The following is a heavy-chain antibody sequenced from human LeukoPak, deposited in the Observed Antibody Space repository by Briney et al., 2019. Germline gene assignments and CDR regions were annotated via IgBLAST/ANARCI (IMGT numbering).Heavy chain of an antibody. CDR1: GFTFGSYA. Sequence: GGSLRLSCAASGFTFGSYAMHWVRQAPGKGLEWVSAISGTGGRTYYADSVKGRFTISRDNSKNTLYLQMNSLRAEDTAVYYCAKEPASSGWFDPWGQGTLVAVSS. V-gene: IGHV3-23*01. CDR2: ISGTGGRT. CDR3: AKEPASSGWFDP. J-gene: IGHJ5*02. D-gene: IGHD6-19*01.